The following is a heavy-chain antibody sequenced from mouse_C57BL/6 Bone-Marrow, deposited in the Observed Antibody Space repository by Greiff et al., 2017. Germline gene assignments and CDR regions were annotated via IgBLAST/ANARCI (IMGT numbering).Heavy chain of an antibody. CDR3: ARSRYDYDGAWFAY. Sequence: VKVVESGAELVMPGASVKLSCKASGYTFTSYWMHWVKQRPGQGLEWIGEIDPSDSYTIYNQKFKGKSTLTVDKSSSTAYMQLSSLTSEDSAVYYCARSRYDYDGAWFAYWGQGTLVTGSA. CDR2: IDPSDSYT. V-gene: IGHV1-69*01. J-gene: IGHJ3*01. CDR1: GYTFTSYW. D-gene: IGHD2-4*01.